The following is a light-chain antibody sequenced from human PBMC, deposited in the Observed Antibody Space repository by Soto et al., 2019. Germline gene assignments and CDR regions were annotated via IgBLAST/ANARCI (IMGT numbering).Light chain of an antibody. Sequence: EIVMTQSPATLSVSPGERATLSCRASQSVTSNLAWYQQKLGQAPRLLIYGASTRATGIPARFSGSGSGTEFTLTITSLQSEDFAVYSCQQYNYWPGTFGQGTKVEIK. CDR3: QQYNYWPGT. J-gene: IGKJ1*01. CDR2: GAS. V-gene: IGKV3-15*01. CDR1: QSVTSN.